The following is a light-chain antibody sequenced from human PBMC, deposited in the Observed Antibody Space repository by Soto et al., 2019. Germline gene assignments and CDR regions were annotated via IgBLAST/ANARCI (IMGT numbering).Light chain of an antibody. CDR1: QGISSY. CDR3: QQLNSYPRT. CDR2: AAS. Sequence: DIQLTQSPSFLSASVVDRVTITCRASQGISSYLAWYQQKPGKAPKLLIYAASTLQSGVPSRFSGSGSGTEFTLTISSLQPEDFATYYCQQLNSYPRTFGGGTKVDI. J-gene: IGKJ4*01. V-gene: IGKV1-9*01.